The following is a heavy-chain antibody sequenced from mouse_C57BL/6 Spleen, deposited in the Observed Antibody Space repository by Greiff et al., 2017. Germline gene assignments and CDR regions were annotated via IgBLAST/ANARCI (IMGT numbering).Heavy chain of an antibody. J-gene: IGHJ4*01. D-gene: IGHD1-1*01. CDR1: GYAFSSSW. Sequence: LVESGPELVKPGASVKISCKASGYAFSSSWMNWVKQRPGKGLEWIGRIYPGDGDTNYNGKFKGKATLTADKSSSTAYMQLSSLTSEDSAVYFCARSDYYGSYYYAMDYWGQGTSVTVSS. CDR3: ARSDYYGSYYYAMDY. V-gene: IGHV1-82*01. CDR2: IYPGDGDT.